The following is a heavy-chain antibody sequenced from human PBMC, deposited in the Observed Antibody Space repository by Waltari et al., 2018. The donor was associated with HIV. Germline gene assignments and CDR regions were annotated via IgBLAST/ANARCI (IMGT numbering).Heavy chain of an antibody. Sequence: EVQLVESGGGLVQPGGSLRLSCAASGFTFSSYWMPWVRQAPGKGLVWVSRINGDGSTTSYADSVKGRFTISRDNAKNTLYLQMNSLRAEDTAVYYCARIAYDSSGYGWFDPWGQGTLVTVSS. J-gene: IGHJ5*02. CDR1: GFTFSSYW. CDR2: INGDGSTT. V-gene: IGHV3-74*01. D-gene: IGHD3-22*01. CDR3: ARIAYDSSGYGWFDP.